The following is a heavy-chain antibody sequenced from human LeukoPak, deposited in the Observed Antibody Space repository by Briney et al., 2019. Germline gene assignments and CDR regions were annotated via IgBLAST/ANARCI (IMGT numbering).Heavy chain of an antibody. Sequence: ASVKVSCKASGYTFTGYYMHWVRQAPGQGLEWMGWINPNSGGTNYAQKFQGRVTMTRNTSISTAYMELSSLRSEDTAVYYCARVVVSYDAFDIWGQGTMVTVSS. CDR2: INPNSGGT. V-gene: IGHV1-2*02. J-gene: IGHJ3*02. CDR1: GYTFTGYY. D-gene: IGHD2-15*01. CDR3: ARVVVSYDAFDI.